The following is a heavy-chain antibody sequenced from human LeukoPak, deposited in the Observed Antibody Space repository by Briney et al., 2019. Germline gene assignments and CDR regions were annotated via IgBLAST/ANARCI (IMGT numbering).Heavy chain of an antibody. V-gene: IGHV4-59*08. D-gene: IGHD3-3*01. CDR3: ARHTIFGVVTPYYFDY. CDR2: IYYSGST. Sequence: SETLSLTCTVSGGSISSYYWSWIRQPPGKGLEWIGYIYYSGSTNYNPSLKSRVTISVDTFKNQFSLKLSSVTAADTAVYYCARHTIFGVVTPYYFDYWGQGTLVTVSS. J-gene: IGHJ4*02. CDR1: GGSISSYY.